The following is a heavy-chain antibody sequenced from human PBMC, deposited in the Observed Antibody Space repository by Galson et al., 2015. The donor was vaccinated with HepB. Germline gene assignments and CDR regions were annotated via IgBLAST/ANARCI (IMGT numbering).Heavy chain of an antibody. D-gene: IGHD2-15*01. Sequence: SVKVSCKASGGTFSSYAISWVRQAPGQGLEWMGGIIPIFGTANYAQKFQGRVTITADESTSTAYMELSSLRSEDTAIYYCAKDWGHCSGGSCYNFDYWGQGTLITVAS. CDR2: IIPIFGTA. CDR3: AKDWGHCSGGSCYNFDY. V-gene: IGHV1-69*13. CDR1: GGTFSSYA. J-gene: IGHJ4*02.